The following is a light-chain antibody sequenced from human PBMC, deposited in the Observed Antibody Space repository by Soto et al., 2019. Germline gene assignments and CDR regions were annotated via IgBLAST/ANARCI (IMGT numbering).Light chain of an antibody. CDR2: DAS. J-gene: IGKJ5*01. CDR3: QQRSNWPRT. V-gene: IGKV3-11*01. CDR1: QSVSSY. Sequence: EIVLTQSPATLSLSPGERATLSCRASQSVSSYLAWYQQKPGQAPRLLIYDASNRATGIPARFSGSGSGTDFTLTISSLEPEDVAVYYCQQRSNWPRTFGQGTRLAIK.